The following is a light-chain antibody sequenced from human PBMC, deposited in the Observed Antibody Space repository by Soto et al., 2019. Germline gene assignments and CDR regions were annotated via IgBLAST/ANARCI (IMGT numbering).Light chain of an antibody. V-gene: IGKV1-5*03. CDR2: KAS. Sequence: DIQMTQSPSTLSASVGDRVTITCRASQSISSWLAWYQQKPGKAPKLLIYKASNLESGVPSRFSGSGSGTDFTLTISSLQPEDFATYYCQQSYSTPRITFGQGTRLEIK. J-gene: IGKJ5*01. CDR3: QQSYSTPRIT. CDR1: QSISSW.